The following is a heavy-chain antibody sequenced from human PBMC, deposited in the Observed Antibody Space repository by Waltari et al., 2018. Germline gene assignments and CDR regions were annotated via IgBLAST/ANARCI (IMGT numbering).Heavy chain of an antibody. CDR1: GFSFRTYS. J-gene: IGHJ4*02. CDR3: ASGGWGFYLGY. CDR2: ISADSSYR. V-gene: IGHV3-21*01. Sequence: EVQLVESGGGLVRPGGSLRLSCATPGFSFRTYSMTWVRQAPVKGLEWISSISADSSYRHYAESVKGRFTVSRDNAKNSLSLQINSLRAEDTAVYYCASGGWGFYLGYWGQGALVTVSS. D-gene: IGHD3-16*01.